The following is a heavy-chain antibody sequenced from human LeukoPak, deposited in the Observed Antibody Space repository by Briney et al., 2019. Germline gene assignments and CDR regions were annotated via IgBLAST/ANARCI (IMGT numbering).Heavy chain of an antibody. CDR3: AKGVVVVAAKYYFDY. CDR1: GFTFSSYA. D-gene: IGHD2-15*01. J-gene: IGHJ4*02. Sequence: QTGGSLRLSCAASGFTFSSYAMSWVRQAPGKGLEWVSAISGSGDSTYYADSVKGRFTISRDNSKNTLYLQMNSLRAEDTAVYYCAKGVVVVAAKYYFDYWGQGTLVTVSS. V-gene: IGHV3-23*01. CDR2: ISGSGDST.